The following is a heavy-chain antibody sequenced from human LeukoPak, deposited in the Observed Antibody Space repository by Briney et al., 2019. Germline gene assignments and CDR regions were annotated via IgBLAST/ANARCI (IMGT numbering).Heavy chain of an antibody. V-gene: IGHV1-2*02. J-gene: IGHJ4*02. CDR2: INPNSGAT. D-gene: IGHD2-8*01. Sequence: ASVKVSCKASGYTLTDCFMHWVRLARGQGLEWMGWINPNSGATSYAQKFQGRVTMTRDTSISTAYMELSRLRSDDTAVYYCARDNSLMVYDYWGQGSLVTVSS. CDR1: GYTLTDCF. CDR3: ARDNSLMVYDY.